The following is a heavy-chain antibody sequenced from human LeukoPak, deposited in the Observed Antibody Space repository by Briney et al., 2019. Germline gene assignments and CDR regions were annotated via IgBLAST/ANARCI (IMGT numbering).Heavy chain of an antibody. D-gene: IGHD4-17*01. Sequence: GGSLRLSCAASGFTFSSYNMNWVRQAPGKGLEWVSSITSSSSYIYYADSVKGRFTISRDNAKNSLYLQVNSLRAEDTAVYYCARGPRVTTLNYDYYMDVWGKGTTVTVSS. CDR2: ITSSSSYI. J-gene: IGHJ6*03. CDR1: GFTFSSYN. CDR3: ARGPRVTTLNYDYYMDV. V-gene: IGHV3-21*01.